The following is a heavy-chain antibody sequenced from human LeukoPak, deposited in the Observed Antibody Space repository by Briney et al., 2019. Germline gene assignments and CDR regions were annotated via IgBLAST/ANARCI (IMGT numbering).Heavy chain of an antibody. CDR2: IYYSGST. D-gene: IGHD5-18*01. J-gene: IGHJ4*02. Sequence: PSETLSLTCTVSGGSISSYYWSWIRQPPGKGLEWIGYIYYSGSTNYNPSLKSRVTISVDTSKNQFSLKLSSVTAADTAVYYCARHGNHGYSYAYYFDYWGQGTLVTVSA. V-gene: IGHV4-59*08. CDR3: ARHGNHGYSYAYYFDY. CDR1: GGSISSYY.